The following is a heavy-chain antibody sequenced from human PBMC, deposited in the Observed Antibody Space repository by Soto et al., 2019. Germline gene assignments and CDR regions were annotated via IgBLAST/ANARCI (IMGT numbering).Heavy chain of an antibody. CDR3: AKALGELSPESFDY. CDR2: MSYDGNNQ. J-gene: IGHJ4*02. Sequence: QVQRVESGGGVVQPGRSLRLSCAASGFTFSSYAMHWVRQAPGKGLQWVAIMSYDGNNQYYADSVKGRFTISRDNFKNTLYLQMNSLRAEDTAVYYCAKALGELSPESFDYWGQGILVTVSS. CDR1: GFTFSSYA. V-gene: IGHV3-30*18. D-gene: IGHD3-16*02.